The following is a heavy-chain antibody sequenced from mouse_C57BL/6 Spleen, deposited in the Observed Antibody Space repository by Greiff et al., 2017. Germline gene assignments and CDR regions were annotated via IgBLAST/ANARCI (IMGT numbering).Heavy chain of an antibody. V-gene: IGHV1-61*01. Sequence: VQLQQPGAELVRPGSSVKLSCKASGYTFTSYWMDWVKQRPGQGLEWIGNIYPSDSETHYNQKFKDKATLTVDKSSSTAYMQLSSLTSEDSAVYYGARSPLYFSSRDYWGQGTTLTVSS. CDR2: IYPSDSET. CDR3: ARSPLYFSSRDY. J-gene: IGHJ2*01. CDR1: GYTFTSYW. D-gene: IGHD1-1*01.